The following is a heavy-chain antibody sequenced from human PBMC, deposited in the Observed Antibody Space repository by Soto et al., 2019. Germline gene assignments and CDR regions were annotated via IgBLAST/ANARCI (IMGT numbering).Heavy chain of an antibody. Sequence: GASVKVSCKASGGTFSSYTISWVRQAPGQGLEWMGRIIPILGIANYAQKFQGRVTITADKSTSTAYMELSSLRSEDTAVYYCARERITMVRGVIVDDAFDIWGQGTMVTVS. D-gene: IGHD3-10*01. J-gene: IGHJ3*02. CDR2: IIPILGIA. CDR3: ARERITMVRGVIVDDAFDI. V-gene: IGHV1-69*04. CDR1: GGTFSSYT.